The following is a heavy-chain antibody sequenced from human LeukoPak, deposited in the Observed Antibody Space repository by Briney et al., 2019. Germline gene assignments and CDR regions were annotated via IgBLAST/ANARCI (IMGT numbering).Heavy chain of an antibody. CDR2: ISHYGSTK. Sequence: AGGSLRLSCAASGVTFSDYVMHWVRQAPGKGLEWMAFISHYGSTKLYADSVRGRFTISRDNSKNTVFLQMNSLRPEDTAVYFCAKDGGNYYIDYWGQGTLVTVSS. CDR3: AKDGGNYYIDY. J-gene: IGHJ4*02. D-gene: IGHD4-23*01. V-gene: IGHV3-30*18. CDR1: GVTFSDYV.